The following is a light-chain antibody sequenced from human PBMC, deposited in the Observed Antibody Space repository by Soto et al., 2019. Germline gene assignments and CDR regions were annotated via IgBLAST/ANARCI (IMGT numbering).Light chain of an antibody. Sequence: EIVMTQSPATLSVSPGESATLSCRASQNINSDLAWYVQKPGQAPRRVIYGASTWGTDVPPRFTGSGSGTDFALTISRLEPEDFGVYYCQQYGDSPLTSGPGTKVDIK. J-gene: IGKJ3*01. V-gene: IGKV3D-15*02. CDR1: QNINSD. CDR2: GAS. CDR3: QQYGDSPLT.